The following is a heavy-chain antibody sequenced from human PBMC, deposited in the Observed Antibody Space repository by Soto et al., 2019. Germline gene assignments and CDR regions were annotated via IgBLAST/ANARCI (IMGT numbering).Heavy chain of an antibody. Sequence: QVQLVQSGAEVKKPGASVKVSCKASGYTFTSYGISWVRQAPGQGLEWMGWISAYNGNTNYAQKLQGRVTMTTDTSTSTAYMELRSLRSDDTAVYYCARDKNSFWVGATRPRAIDYWGQGTLVTVSS. CDR2: ISAYNGNT. V-gene: IGHV1-18*01. CDR3: ARDKNSFWVGATRPRAIDY. CDR1: GYTFTSYG. D-gene: IGHD1-26*01. J-gene: IGHJ4*02.